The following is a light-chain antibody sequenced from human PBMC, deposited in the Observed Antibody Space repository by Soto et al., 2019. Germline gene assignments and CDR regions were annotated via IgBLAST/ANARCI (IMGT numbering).Light chain of an antibody. CDR2: CAS. CDR1: QGISRW. V-gene: IGKV1-12*01. CDR3: QQANSFPLT. Sequence: DIQMTQSPSFVSASVGDRVTITCRASQGISRWLAWYQQRPGKAPELLIYCASSLQSGVPSRFSGIGSGTDFTSTISSLQPEDFATYSCQQANSFPLTFGQGTRLEIK. J-gene: IGKJ5*01.